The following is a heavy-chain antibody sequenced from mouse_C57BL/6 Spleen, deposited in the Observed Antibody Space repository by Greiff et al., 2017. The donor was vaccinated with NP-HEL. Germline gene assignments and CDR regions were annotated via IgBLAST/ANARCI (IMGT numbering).Heavy chain of an antibody. CDR3: ARWIGAYYSNYADY. V-gene: IGHV1-80*01. D-gene: IGHD2-5*01. CDR2: IYPGDGDT. CDR1: GYAFSSYW. Sequence: VQLQQSGAELVKPGASVKISCKASGYAFSSYWMNWVKQRPGKGLEWIGQIYPGDGDTNYNGKFKGKATLTADKSSSTAYMQLSSLTSEDSAVYFCARWIGAYYSNYADYWGQGTTLTVSS. J-gene: IGHJ2*01.